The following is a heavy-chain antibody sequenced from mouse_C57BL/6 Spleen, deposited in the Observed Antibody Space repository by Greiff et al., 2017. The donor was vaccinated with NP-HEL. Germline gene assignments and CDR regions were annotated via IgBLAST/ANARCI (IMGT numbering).Heavy chain of an antibody. CDR2: IYPSDSET. D-gene: IGHD2-2*01. J-gene: IGHJ2*01. CDR1: GYTFTSYW. CDR3: ARGAGYGEYYFDY. Sequence: QVQLQQPGAELVRPGSSVKLSCKASGYTFTSYWMDWVKQRPGQGLEWIGNIYPSDSETHYNQKFKDKATLTVDKSSSTAYMQLSSLTSEDSAVYYCARGAGYGEYYFDYWGQGTTLTVSS. V-gene: IGHV1-61*01.